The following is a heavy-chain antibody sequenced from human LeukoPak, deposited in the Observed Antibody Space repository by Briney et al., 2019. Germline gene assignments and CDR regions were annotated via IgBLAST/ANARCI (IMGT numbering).Heavy chain of an antibody. CDR1: GGTFSSYA. Sequence: ASVKVSCKASGGTFSSYAISWVRQAPGQGLEWMGWINPNSGGTNYAQKFQGRVTMTRDTSISTAYMELSRLRSDDTAVYYCASLWFGGASIDYWGQGTLVTVSS. CDR3: ASLWFGGASIDY. V-gene: IGHV1-2*02. J-gene: IGHJ4*02. D-gene: IGHD3-10*01. CDR2: INPNSGGT.